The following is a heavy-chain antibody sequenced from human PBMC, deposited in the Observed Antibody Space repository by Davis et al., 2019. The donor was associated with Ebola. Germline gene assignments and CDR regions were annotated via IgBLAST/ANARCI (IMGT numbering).Heavy chain of an antibody. CDR1: GGSMSSYY. J-gene: IGHJ4*02. CDR2: IYYSGNT. CDR3: ARREHNWNYFEY. V-gene: IGHV4-59*08. D-gene: IGHD1-20*01. Sequence: SETLSLTCTVSGGSMSSYYWSWIRQPPGKGLEWIGFIYYSGNTNYNPSLKSRVTISVDTSKNQSSLKLRSVSAADTAVYYCARREHNWNYFEYWGQGTLVTVSS.